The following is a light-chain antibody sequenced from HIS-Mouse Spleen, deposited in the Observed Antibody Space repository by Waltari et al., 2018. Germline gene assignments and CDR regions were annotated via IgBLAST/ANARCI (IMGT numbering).Light chain of an antibody. J-gene: IGKJ5*01. CDR3: MQATQFIT. Sequence: DLVMTQTPLPSPVSLGQTPPISCGPSQRPLQSDGNTYLSWHQQRPGQPPRLLIYKFYHRFSVVPDRFSGSGAGTYFTLNISRVEAEDVGVYYCMQATQFITFGQGTRLEIK. V-gene: IGKV2-24*01. CDR2: KFY. CDR1: QRPLQSDGNTY.